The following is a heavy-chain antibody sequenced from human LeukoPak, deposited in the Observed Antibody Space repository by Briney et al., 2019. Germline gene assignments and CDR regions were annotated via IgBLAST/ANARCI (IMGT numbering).Heavy chain of an antibody. CDR3: ARVDTRGTH. V-gene: IGHV3-48*03. Sequence: PGGSLRLSCAASGFTFSSYEMNWVRQAPGKGLEWVSYISSSGSTIYYADSVKGRFTISRDNAKNSLYLQMNSLRAEDTAVYYCARVDTRGTHWGQGTLVTVSS. CDR1: GFTFSSYE. J-gene: IGHJ4*02. D-gene: IGHD3-16*01. CDR2: ISSSGSTI.